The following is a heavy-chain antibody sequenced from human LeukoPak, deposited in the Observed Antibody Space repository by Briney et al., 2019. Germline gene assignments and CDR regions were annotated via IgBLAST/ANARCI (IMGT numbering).Heavy chain of an antibody. D-gene: IGHD5-12*01. CDR3: ARSGYDYTFDY. CDR2: ISSSSSYI. V-gene: IGHV3-21*01. CDR1: GFTFSSYS. Sequence: GGSLRLSCAASGFTFSSYSMNWVRQAPGKGLEWVSSISSSSSYIYYADSVKGRFTISRDNAKNSLYLQINSLRAEDTAVYYCARSGYDYTFDYWGQGTLVTVSS. J-gene: IGHJ4*02.